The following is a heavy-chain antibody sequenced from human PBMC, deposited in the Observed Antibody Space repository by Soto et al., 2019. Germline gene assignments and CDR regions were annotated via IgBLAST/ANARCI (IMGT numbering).Heavy chain of an antibody. D-gene: IGHD6-19*01. CDR3: ARGIEGWYQGRYYYGMDV. J-gene: IGHJ6*02. V-gene: IGHV4-61*01. CDR2: IYYSGST. Sequence: QVQLQESGPGLVKPSETLSLTCTVSGGSVSSGSYYWSWIRQPPGKGLEWIGYIYYSGSTNYNPSLKSRVTISVATSKNQFSLKLRSVTAADTAVYYCARGIEGWYQGRYYYGMDVWGQGTTVTVSS. CDR1: GGSVSSGSYY.